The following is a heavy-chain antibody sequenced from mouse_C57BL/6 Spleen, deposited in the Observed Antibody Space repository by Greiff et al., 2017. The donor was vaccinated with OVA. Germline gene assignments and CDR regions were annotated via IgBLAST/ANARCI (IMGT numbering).Heavy chain of an antibody. CDR3: ARDEKVTTGFAY. CDR2: ISDGGSYT. V-gene: IGHV5-4*01. CDR1: GFTFSSYA. Sequence: KLVESGGGLVKPGGSLKLSCAASGFTFSSYAMSWVRQTPEKRLEWVATISDGGSYTYYPDNVKGRFTISRDNAKNNLYLQMSHLKSEDTAMYYCARDEKVTTGFAYWGQGTLVTVSA. J-gene: IGHJ3*01. D-gene: IGHD2-2*01.